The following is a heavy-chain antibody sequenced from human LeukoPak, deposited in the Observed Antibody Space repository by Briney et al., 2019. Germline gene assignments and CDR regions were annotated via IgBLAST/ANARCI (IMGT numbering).Heavy chain of an antibody. CDR3: ARGNYYDSSGYYYYGY. V-gene: IGHV1-18*01. CDR2: ISAYNGNT. J-gene: IGHJ4*02. D-gene: IGHD3-22*01. CDR1: GYTFTSYG. Sequence: ASVKVSCKASGYTFTSYGISWVRQAPGRGLEWMGCISAYNGNTNYAQKLQDRVTMTTDTSTSTAYMELRSLRSDDTAVYYCARGNYYDSSGYYYYGYWGQGTLVTVSS.